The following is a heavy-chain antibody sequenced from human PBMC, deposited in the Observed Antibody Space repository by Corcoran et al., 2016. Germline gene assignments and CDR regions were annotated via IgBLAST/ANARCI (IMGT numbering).Heavy chain of an antibody. V-gene: IGHV3-33*01. D-gene: IGHD3-22*01. CDR1: GFTFSSYG. CDR2: IWYDGSNK. J-gene: IGHJ4*02. CDR3: SRESQYYYDSSGYYNLFDS. Sequence: QVQLVESGGGVVQPGRSLRLSCAASGFTFSSYGMHWVRQAPGKGLEWVAVIWYDGSNKYYADSVKGRFTISRDNSKNTLYLQMNSLRAEDTAVYYCSRESQYYYDSSGYYNLFDSWGQGTLVTVSS.